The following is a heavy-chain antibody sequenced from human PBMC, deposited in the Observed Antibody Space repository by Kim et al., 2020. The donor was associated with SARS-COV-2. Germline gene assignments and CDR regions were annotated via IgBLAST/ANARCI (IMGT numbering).Heavy chain of an antibody. CDR3: STSLQNRYCTPNN. J-gene: IGHJ5*01. D-gene: IGHD2-8*01. CDR2: ISASDHST. CDR1: GFTFSTYT. V-gene: IGHV3-23*01. Sequence: GGSLRLSCAASGFTFSTYTMNWVRQAPGKGLEWVSSISASDHSTSYADCVKGRFTVSRDNSRNMLYLQMNGLRAEDTAVYYCSTSLQNRYCTPNN.